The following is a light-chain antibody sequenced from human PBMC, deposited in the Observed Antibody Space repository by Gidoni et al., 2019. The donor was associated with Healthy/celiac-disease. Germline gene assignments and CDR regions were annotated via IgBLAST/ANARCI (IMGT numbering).Light chain of an antibody. CDR3: QQYGSSHPMCS. Sequence: EIVLTQSPGTLSLSPGERATLYCRASQSVSSSYLAWYQQKPGQAPRLLIYGAYSRATGIPDRFSGSGSGTDFTLTISRLEPEDFAVYYCQQYGSSHPMCSFGQGTKLEIK. CDR1: QSVSSSY. J-gene: IGKJ2*04. CDR2: GAY. V-gene: IGKV3-20*01.